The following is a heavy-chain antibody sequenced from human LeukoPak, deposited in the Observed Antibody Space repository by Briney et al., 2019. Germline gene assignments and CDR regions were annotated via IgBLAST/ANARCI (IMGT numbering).Heavy chain of an antibody. CDR2: IYHSGST. J-gene: IGHJ5*01. CDR1: GYSISSGYY. V-gene: IGHV4-38-2*02. CDR3: TKTSGGGGHDS. Sequence: SETLSLTCTVSGYSISSGYYWGWIRQPPGKGLEWIGSIYHSGSTYYNPSLKSRVTISVDTSKNQFSLKLTSMTAADSAFYYCTKTSGGGGHDSWGQGILVTVSS. D-gene: IGHD4-23*01.